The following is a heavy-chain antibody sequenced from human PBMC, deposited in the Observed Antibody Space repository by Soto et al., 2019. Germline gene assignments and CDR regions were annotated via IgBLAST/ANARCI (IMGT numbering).Heavy chain of an antibody. D-gene: IGHD6-13*01. Sequence: ASVKVSCKASGYTFTSYGISWVRQAPGQGLEWTGWISAYNGNTNYAQKLQGRVTMTTDTSTSTAYMELRSLRSDDTAVYYCARDKGIAAAVYYHYYGLDVCGQGTTVTVSS. CDR1: GYTFTSYG. V-gene: IGHV1-18*01. J-gene: IGHJ6*02. CDR2: ISAYNGNT. CDR3: ARDKGIAAAVYYHYYGLDV.